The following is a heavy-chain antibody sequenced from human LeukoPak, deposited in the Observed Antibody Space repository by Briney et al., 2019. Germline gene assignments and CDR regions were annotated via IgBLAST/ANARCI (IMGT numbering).Heavy chain of an antibody. CDR1: GFTFSSYG. D-gene: IGHD6-13*01. CDR2: IRYDGSNK. CDR3: AKDDTAAATCMDV. Sequence: GGSLRLSCAASGFTFSSYGMHWVRQAPGKGLEWVAFIRYDGSNKYYADSVKGRFTISRDNSKNTLYLQMNSLRAEDTAVYYCAKDDTAAATCMDVWGKGTTVTISS. J-gene: IGHJ6*04. V-gene: IGHV3-30*02.